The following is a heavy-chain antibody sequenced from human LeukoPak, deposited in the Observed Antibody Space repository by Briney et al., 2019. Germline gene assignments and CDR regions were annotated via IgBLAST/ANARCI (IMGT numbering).Heavy chain of an antibody. J-gene: IGHJ4*02. D-gene: IGHD6-13*01. CDR3: ARRAASGIVDY. V-gene: IGHV4-59*11. CDR2: IYYSGST. CDR1: GGSISSHS. Sequence: PSETLSLTCSVSGGSISSHSWSWIRQPPGKGPELIGYIYYSGSTNYNPSLKSRVTISVDTSKNQFSLKLRSVNAADTAVYYCARRAASGIVDYWGQGTLVTVPS.